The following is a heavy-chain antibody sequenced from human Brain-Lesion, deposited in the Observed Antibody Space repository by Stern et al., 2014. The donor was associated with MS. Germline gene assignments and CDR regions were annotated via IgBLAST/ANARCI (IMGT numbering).Heavy chain of an antibody. Sequence: QMQLVQSGPGLVKPSETLSLTCTVSGGSISSSTYYWAWIRQPPGKGLEWIGNIYYSGFTYYNPSLKSPVSISVDMSKNTFSLKLSSVAAADTAIYYCARHDSVPRPSQLYSARDRGPGYFDYWGQGTLVTVSS. CDR1: GGSISSSTYY. CDR2: IYYSGFT. CDR3: ARHDSVPRPSQLYSARDRGPGYFDY. D-gene: IGHD1-26*01. V-gene: IGHV4-39*01. J-gene: IGHJ4*02.